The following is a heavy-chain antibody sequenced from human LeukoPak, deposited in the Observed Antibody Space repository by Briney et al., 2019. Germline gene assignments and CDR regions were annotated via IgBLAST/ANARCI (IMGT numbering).Heavy chain of an antibody. J-gene: IGHJ4*02. Sequence: GGSLRLSCAASGFTFSSHWMHWVRQAPGKGLVWVSGISTDGSRPRYADSVNGRFTISRDNAKNSLYLQMNSLRAEDTAVYYCAREENCGGDCYTFGYWGQGTLVTVSS. V-gene: IGHV3-74*01. CDR1: GFTFSSHW. D-gene: IGHD2-21*02. CDR3: AREENCGGDCYTFGY. CDR2: ISTDGSRP.